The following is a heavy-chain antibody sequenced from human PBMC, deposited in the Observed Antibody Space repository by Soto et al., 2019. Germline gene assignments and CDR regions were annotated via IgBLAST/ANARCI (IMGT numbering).Heavy chain of an antibody. CDR3: ARGIRTIFGVVITPYYYYGMDV. J-gene: IGHJ6*02. V-gene: IGHV1-69*13. CDR1: GGTFSSYA. CDR2: IIPIFGTA. Sequence: SVKVSCKASGGTFSSYAISWVRQAPGQGLEWMGGIIPIFGTANYAQKFQGRVTITADESTSTAYMELSSLRSEDTAVYYCARGIRTIFGVVITPYYYYGMDVWGQGTTVTVSS. D-gene: IGHD3-3*01.